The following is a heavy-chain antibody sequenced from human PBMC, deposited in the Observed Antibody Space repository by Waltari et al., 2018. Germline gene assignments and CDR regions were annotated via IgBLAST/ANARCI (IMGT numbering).Heavy chain of an antibody. V-gene: IGHV4-39*01. CDR3: ARRGYDILTGYAFFDY. J-gene: IGHJ4*02. CDR2: IYYSGST. CDR1: GGSISSSSYY. D-gene: IGHD3-9*01. Sequence: QLQLQESGPGLVKPSETLSLTCTVSGGSISSSSYYWGWIRQHPGKGLEWVGSIYYSGSTSYNPARKSLFTISVETSKNQFSLKLSSVTAADTAVYYCARRGYDILTGYAFFDYWGQGTLVTVSS.